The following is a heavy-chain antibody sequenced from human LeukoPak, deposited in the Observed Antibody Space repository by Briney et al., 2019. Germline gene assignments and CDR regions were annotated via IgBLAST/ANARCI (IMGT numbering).Heavy chain of an antibody. V-gene: IGHV4-59*01. D-gene: IGHD6-13*01. J-gene: IGHJ4*02. CDR1: GGSISSYY. CDR3: AREGLAAAGAPFDY. CDR2: IYYSGST. Sequence: SETLSLTCTVSGGSISSYYWSWIRQPPGKGLEWIGYIYYSGSTNYNPSLKSRVTISVETSKNQFSLKLSSVTAADTAVYYCAREGLAAAGAPFDYWGQGTLVTVSS.